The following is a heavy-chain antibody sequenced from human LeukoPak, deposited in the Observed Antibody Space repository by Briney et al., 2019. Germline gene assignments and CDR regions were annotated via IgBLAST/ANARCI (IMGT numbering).Heavy chain of an antibody. D-gene: IGHD3-10*01. CDR2: IRYDGSNK. CDR1: GFTFSSYG. J-gene: IGHJ4*02. Sequence: QSGGSLRLSCAASGFTFSSYGMHWVRQAPGKGLEWVAFIRYDGSNKYYADSVKGRFTISRDNSKNTLYLQMNSLRAEDTAVYYCAKEQDTMVRGVTPTYYFDYWGQGTLVTVSS. CDR3: AKEQDTMVRGVTPTYYFDY. V-gene: IGHV3-30*02.